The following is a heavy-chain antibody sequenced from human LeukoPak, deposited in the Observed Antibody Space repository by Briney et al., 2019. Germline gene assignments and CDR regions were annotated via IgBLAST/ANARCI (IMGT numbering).Heavy chain of an antibody. V-gene: IGHV4-59*01. J-gene: IGHJ4*02. CDR1: GGSISSYY. CDR2: IYYSGST. Sequence: PSETLSLTCTVSGGSISSYYWSWIRQPPGKGLGWIGYIYYSGSTNYNPSLKSRVTISVDTSKNQFSLKLSSVTAADAAVYYCARVGDGYNPFDYWGQGTLVTVSS. CDR3: ARVGDGYNPFDY. D-gene: IGHD5-12*01.